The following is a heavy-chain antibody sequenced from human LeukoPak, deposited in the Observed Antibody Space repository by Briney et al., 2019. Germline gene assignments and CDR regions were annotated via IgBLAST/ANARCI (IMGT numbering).Heavy chain of an antibody. CDR1: GGSISSSSYY. V-gene: IGHV4-61*01. D-gene: IGHD6-19*01. CDR3: ARDLGSSGWYWGFDP. J-gene: IGHJ5*02. CDR2: IYYSGST. Sequence: SETLSLTCTVSGGSISSSSYYWGWIRQPPGKGLEWIGYIYYSGSTNYNPSLKSRVTISVDTSKNQFSLKLSSVTAADTAVYYCARDLGSSGWYWGFDPWGQGTLVTVSS.